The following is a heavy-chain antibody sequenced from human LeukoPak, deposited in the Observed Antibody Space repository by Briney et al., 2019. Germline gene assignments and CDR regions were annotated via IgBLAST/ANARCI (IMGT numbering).Heavy chain of an antibody. CDR3: AREYCSSTSCYRLGYLQH. D-gene: IGHD2-2*01. Sequence: ASVKVSCKASGYTFTGYYMHWVRQAPGQGLEWMGWINPNSGGTNYAQKFQGRVTMTRDTSISTAYMELSRLRSDDTAVYYCAREYCSSTSCYRLGYLQHWGQGTLVTVSS. CDR1: GYTFTGYY. V-gene: IGHV1-2*02. CDR2: INPNSGGT. J-gene: IGHJ1*01.